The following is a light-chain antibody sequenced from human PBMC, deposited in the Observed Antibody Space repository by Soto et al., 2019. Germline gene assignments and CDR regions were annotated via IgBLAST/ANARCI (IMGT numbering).Light chain of an antibody. J-gene: IGLJ2*01. V-gene: IGLV4-69*01. CDR2: LSSDGSH. Sequence: QSVLTQSPSASASLGASVKLTCTLSSGHSSYAIAWHQQQPEKGPRYLMKLSSDGSHSKGDGIPDRFSGSSSGAERYLTISSLQAEDEGDYYCQTWGSGIVLFGGGTKLTAL. CDR3: QTWGSGIVL. CDR1: SGHSSYA.